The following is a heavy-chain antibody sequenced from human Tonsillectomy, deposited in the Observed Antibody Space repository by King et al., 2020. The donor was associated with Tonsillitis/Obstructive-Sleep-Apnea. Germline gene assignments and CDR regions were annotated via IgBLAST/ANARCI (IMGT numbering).Heavy chain of an antibody. J-gene: IGHJ4*02. Sequence: VQLVESGAEVKKPGSSVKVSCKASGGTFSSYAISWVRQAPGQGLEWMGRIIPMLGIANYAQKFQGRVTITADKSTSTAYMELSSLRSEDTAVYYFARESSLEDPVRYFEYWVQGTLVTVSS. D-gene: IGHD3-16*01. CDR1: GGTFSSYA. CDR3: ARESSLEDPVRYFEY. V-gene: IGHV1-69*09. CDR2: IIPMLGIA.